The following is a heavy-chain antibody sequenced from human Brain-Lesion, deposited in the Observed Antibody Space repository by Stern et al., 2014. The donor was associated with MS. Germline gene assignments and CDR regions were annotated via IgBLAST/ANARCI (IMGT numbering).Heavy chain of an antibody. Sequence: VQLLESGPGLVKPSETLSLTCTVSGGSINTNNYYWGWIRQPPGKGLEWIGNIYSSGSTFYSPSLKSRVTMSVAPSKTHFSLKLSSGTAADTAVYYCARTGDDFGDYSLSYWGQGTLVTVSS. J-gene: IGHJ4*02. V-gene: IGHV4-39*01. D-gene: IGHD4-17*01. CDR3: ARTGDDFGDYSLSY. CDR2: IYSSGST. CDR1: GGSINTNNYY.